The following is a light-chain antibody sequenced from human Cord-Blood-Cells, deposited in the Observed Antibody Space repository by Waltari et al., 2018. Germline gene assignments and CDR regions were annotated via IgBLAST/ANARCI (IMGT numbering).Light chain of an antibody. CDR1: QSLLHSNGYNY. Sequence: DIVITPAPLSLPVTPGEPASLPCRSSQSLLHSNGYNYLDWYLQKPGQSPQLLIYLGSNRASGVPDRFSGSGSGTDFTLKISRVEAEDVGVYYCMQALQTPWTFGQGTKVEIK. J-gene: IGKJ1*01. CDR3: MQALQTPWT. V-gene: IGKV2-28*01. CDR2: LGS.